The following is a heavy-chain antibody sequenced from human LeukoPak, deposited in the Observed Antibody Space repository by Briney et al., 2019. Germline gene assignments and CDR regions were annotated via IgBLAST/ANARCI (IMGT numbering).Heavy chain of an antibody. CDR1: GFTFSSYA. V-gene: IGHV3-23*01. CDR3: ARLRPFWSSYVGNWFDP. D-gene: IGHD3-3*01. J-gene: IGHJ5*02. CDR2: IIGGGGST. Sequence: PGGSLRLSCAASGFTFSSYAMSWVRQAPGKGLEWGSAIIGGGGSTYYADSVKGRFTISRDNAKNTLYLQMTSLRAEDTAVYYCARLRPFWSSYVGNWFDPWGQGTLVTVSS.